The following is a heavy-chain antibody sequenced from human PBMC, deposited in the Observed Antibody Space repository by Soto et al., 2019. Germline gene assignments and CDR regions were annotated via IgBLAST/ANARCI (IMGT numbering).Heavy chain of an antibody. CDR3: AKDAYITRVRGVIPSWFDP. J-gene: IGHJ5*02. D-gene: IGHD3-10*01. V-gene: IGHV3-23*01. CDR2: ISGSGGST. Sequence: EVQLLESGGGLVQPGGSLRLSCAASGFTFSRYALSWVRQAPGKGLEWVSAISGSGGSTYYADSVMGRFTISRDNSKNTLYLQMNSLRAEDTAVEYCAKDAYITRVRGVIPSWFDPWGQGTLITVFS. CDR1: GFTFSRYA.